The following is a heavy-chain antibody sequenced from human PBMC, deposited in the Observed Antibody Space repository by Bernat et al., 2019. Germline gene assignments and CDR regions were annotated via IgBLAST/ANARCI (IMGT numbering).Heavy chain of an antibody. Sequence: EVQLVESGGGLVQPGGSLRLSCAASGFTFSSYSMNWVRQAPGQGLEWVSYISSSSSTIYSADSVKGRFTISRDDAKNSLYLQMNSLRAEDTAVYYCAQEEGAHLGSYFDYWGQGTLVTVSS. V-gene: IGHV3-48*01. CDR1: GFTFSSYS. J-gene: IGHJ4*02. D-gene: IGHD1-26*01. CDR2: ISSSSSTI. CDR3: AQEEGAHLGSYFDY.